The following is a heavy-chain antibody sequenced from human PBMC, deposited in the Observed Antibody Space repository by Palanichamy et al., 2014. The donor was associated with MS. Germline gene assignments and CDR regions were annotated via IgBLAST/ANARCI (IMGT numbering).Heavy chain of an antibody. CDR2: IYHSGST. J-gene: IGHJ4*02. V-gene: IGHV4-4*02. Sequence: QVQLQESGPGLVKPSGTLSLTCAVSGGSISSSNWWSWVRPAPRKGLEWIGEIYHSGSTNYNPSLKSRVTISVDKSKNQFSLKLSSVTAADTAVYYCARILYYYDSSGYYRYFDYWGQGTLVTVSS. D-gene: IGHD3-22*01. CDR1: GGSISSSNW. CDR3: ARILYYYDSSGYYRYFDY.